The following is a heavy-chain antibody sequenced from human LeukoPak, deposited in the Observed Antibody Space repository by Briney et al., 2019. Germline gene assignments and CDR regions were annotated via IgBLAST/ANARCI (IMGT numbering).Heavy chain of an antibody. CDR3: ARDPPMYYYDEPGSRDAFDI. V-gene: IGHV3-33*01. Sequence: GGSLRLSCAASGFTFSRYGMHWVRQAPGKGLEWVAVIWYDGSNKYYAESVKGRFTISRDNSKNTLRLQMNSLRAEDTAVYYCARDPPMYYYDEPGSRDAFDIWGQGTMVTVSS. J-gene: IGHJ3*02. CDR2: IWYDGSNK. D-gene: IGHD3-22*01. CDR1: GFTFSRYG.